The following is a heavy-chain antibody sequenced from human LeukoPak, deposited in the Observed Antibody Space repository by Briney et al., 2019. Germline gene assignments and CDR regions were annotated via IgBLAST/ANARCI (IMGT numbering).Heavy chain of an antibody. Sequence: PGGSLRLSCAASGFTFRSYWMHWVRQAPGKGLEWVSRVIRDGSFTNYADSVKGRFTISRDNAKNTLYRQMSSLRAEDKAVYFCVRDGDDFNFDYWGQGSLVTVSS. CDR2: VIRDGSFT. CDR1: GFTFRSYW. D-gene: IGHD5-24*01. CDR3: VRDGDDFNFDY. J-gene: IGHJ4*02. V-gene: IGHV3-74*01.